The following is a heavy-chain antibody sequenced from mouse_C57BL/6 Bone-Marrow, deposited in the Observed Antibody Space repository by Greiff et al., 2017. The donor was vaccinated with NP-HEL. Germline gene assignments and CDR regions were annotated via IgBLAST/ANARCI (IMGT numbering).Heavy chain of an antibody. CDR1: GYTFTDYN. J-gene: IGHJ4*01. V-gene: IGHV1-18*01. D-gene: IGHD1-1*01. CDR3: ANGGYGSSNYAMDY. Sequence: EVQLQQSGPELVKPGASVKIPCKASGYTFTDYNMDWVKQSHGKSLEWIGDINPNNGGTIYNQKFKGKATLTVDKSSSTAYMELRSLTSEDTAVYYCANGGYGSSNYAMDYWGQGTSVTVSS. CDR2: INPNNGGT.